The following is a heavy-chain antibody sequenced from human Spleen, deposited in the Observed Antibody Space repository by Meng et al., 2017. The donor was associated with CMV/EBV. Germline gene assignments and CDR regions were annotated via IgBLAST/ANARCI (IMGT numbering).Heavy chain of an antibody. V-gene: IGHV3-9*01. CDR3: AKFRLTGTSRIAVAGMIDY. Sequence: SLKISCAASGFTFDDYAMHWVRQAPGKGLEWVSGISWNSGSIGYADSVKGRLTISRDNAKNSLYLQMNSLRAEDTALYYCAKFRLTGTSRIAVAGMIDYWGQGTLVTVSS. CDR1: GFTFDDYA. D-gene: IGHD6-19*01. CDR2: ISWNSGSI. J-gene: IGHJ4*02.